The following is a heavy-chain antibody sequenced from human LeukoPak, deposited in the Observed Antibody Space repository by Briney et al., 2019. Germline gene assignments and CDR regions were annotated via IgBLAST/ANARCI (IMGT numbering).Heavy chain of an antibody. CDR1: GFTFSSYE. CDR2: ISRSGSTI. CDR3: ARVSTGSEYFDY. J-gene: IGHJ4*02. V-gene: IGHV3-48*03. Sequence: GGSPRLSCAASGFTFSSYEMNWVRQAPGKGLEWVSYISRSGSTIFSADSVKGRFTTSRDNAKNSLFLQMNSLRAEDTAVYYCARVSTGSEYFDYWGQGTLVVVSS.